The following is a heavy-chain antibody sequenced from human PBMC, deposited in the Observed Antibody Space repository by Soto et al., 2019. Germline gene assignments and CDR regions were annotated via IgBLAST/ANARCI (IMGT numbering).Heavy chain of an antibody. CDR2: ISSSGTPI. CDR1: GFTFSDYY. V-gene: IGHV3-11*01. J-gene: IGHJ6*04. D-gene: IGHD3-10*01. CDR3: ARQESLYYPLDV. Sequence: GGSLRLSCAASGFTFSDYYMSWIRQAPGKGLEWLSYISSSGTPIYYADSVKGRFTISRDNAKNSLYLQMNSLRAEDTAVYYCARQESLYYPLDVWGKGTTVTVSS.